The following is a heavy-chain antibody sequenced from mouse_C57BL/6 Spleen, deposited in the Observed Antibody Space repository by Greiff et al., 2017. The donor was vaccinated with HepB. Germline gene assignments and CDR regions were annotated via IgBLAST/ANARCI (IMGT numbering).Heavy chain of an antibody. D-gene: IGHD1-1*01. J-gene: IGHJ2*01. CDR1: GFNIKDYY. Sequence: EVQLQQSGAELVKPGASVKFSCTASGFNIKDYYMHWVKQRTEQGLEWIGRIDPEDGETKYDPKFQGKATITADTSSNTAYLHLSSLTSEDTAVYYCARSITTVVATRGNFDYWGQGTTLTVSS. CDR2: IDPEDGET. V-gene: IGHV14-2*01. CDR3: ARSITTVVATRGNFDY.